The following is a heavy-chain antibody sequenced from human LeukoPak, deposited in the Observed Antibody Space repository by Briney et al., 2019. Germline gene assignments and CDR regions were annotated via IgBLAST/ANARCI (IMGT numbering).Heavy chain of an antibody. CDR3: TRDPTVTNGEDWYFDL. CDR1: GGSFSGYY. D-gene: IGHD4-17*01. J-gene: IGHJ2*01. CDR2: INQSGST. Sequence: SETLSLTCAVYGGSFSGYYWSWIRQPPGKGLEWIGEINQSGSTNYKPSLKSRVTISVDTSKNQFSLKLSSVTAADTAVYYCTRDPTVTNGEDWYFDLWGRGTLVTVSS. V-gene: IGHV4-34*01.